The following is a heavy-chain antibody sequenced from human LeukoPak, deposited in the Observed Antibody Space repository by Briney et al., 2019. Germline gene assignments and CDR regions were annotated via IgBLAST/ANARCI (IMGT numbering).Heavy chain of an antibody. CDR1: GFTFDSFG. J-gene: IGHJ4*02. V-gene: IGHV3-20*04. CDR3: AKALYSSGWYFDY. D-gene: IGHD6-19*01. CDR2: INWNGDDT. Sequence: GGSLRLSCDASGFTFDSFGMSWVRQAPGKGLEWVSGINWNGDDTIYAGSVKGRFTISRDNSKNTLYLQMNSLRAEDTSVYYCAKALYSSGWYFDYWGQGTLVTVSS.